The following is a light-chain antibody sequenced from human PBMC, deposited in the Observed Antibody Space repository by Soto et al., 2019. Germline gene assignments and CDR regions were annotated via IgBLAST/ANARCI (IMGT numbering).Light chain of an antibody. J-gene: IGKJ2*01. CDR2: AAS. CDR3: QQSYSIPYT. CDR1: QSISTY. Sequence: DIQMTQSPSSLSASVGDRVTLTCRASQSISTYLNWYQQKPGKAPKLLIYAASSLQSGVPSRFTGSGPRTDYTLTINSLQPEDFATYYCQQSYSIPYTFGQGTKLEIK. V-gene: IGKV1-39*01.